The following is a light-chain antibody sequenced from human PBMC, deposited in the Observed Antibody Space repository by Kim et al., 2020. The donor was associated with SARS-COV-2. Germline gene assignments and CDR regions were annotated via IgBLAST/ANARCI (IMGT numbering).Light chain of an antibody. CDR3: QQSYSTPRT. CDR1: QSISSY. Sequence: SASVGDRVTITCRASQSISSYLNWYQQKPGKAPKPLLYAASSLQSGVPSRFSGSGSGTDFTLTISSLQPEDFATYYCQQSYSTPRTFGQGTKLEN. CDR2: AAS. V-gene: IGKV1-39*01. J-gene: IGKJ2*01.